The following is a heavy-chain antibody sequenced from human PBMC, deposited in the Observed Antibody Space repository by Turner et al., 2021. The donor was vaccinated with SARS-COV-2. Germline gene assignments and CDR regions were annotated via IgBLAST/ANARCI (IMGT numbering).Heavy chain of an antibody. CDR1: GYTFTSYD. CDR3: ARAAKLTVWFDP. Sequence: QVQLVQSGAEVKTPGASVRVSCKASGYTFTSYDVNWVRQATGQGLEWMRWMNPNSGNTYYAQKFQGRVTMTRNTSISTAYMELSSLRSEDTAVYYCARAAKLTVWFDPWGQGTLVTVSS. J-gene: IGHJ5*02. V-gene: IGHV1-8*01. D-gene: IGHD6-25*01. CDR2: MNPNSGNT.